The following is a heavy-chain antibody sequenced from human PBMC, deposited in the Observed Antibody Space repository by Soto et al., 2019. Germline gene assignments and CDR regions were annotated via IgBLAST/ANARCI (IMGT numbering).Heavy chain of an antibody. D-gene: IGHD2-15*01. CDR3: ARDLGYCNSSGCFRNWFDP. V-gene: IGHV1-18*01. Sequence: QVQLVQSGAEVKTPGASVKVSCRASGYSFRTHGISWVRQAPGQGLEGMGWIRTYDDKTNFPQKFQGRITMTTDTSTSTAYMELRSLRSDDTAVYFCARDLGYCNSSGCFRNWFDPWGQGTLVTVSS. J-gene: IGHJ5*02. CDR1: GYSFRTHG. CDR2: IRTYDDKT.